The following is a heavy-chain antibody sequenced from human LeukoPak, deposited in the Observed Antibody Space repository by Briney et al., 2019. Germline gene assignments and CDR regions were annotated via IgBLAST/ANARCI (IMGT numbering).Heavy chain of an antibody. D-gene: IGHD3-22*01. J-gene: IGHJ5*01. CDR1: GFTFSAHA. Sequence: GGSLRLSCAASGFTFSAHAMSWVRQPPGKGLEWVSAISGSNGRTHYADSLRGRFSISRDNSKNTLYLQMNSLRADDTAVYYCAKDVLHDGSVYYANYLDSWGHGALVTVSS. V-gene: IGHV3-23*01. CDR3: AKDVLHDGSVYYANYLDS. CDR2: ISGSNGRT.